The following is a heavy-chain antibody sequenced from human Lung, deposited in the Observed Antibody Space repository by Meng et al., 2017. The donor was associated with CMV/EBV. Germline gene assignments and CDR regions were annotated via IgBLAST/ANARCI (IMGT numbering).Heavy chain of an antibody. CDR1: GFTFSNYE. Sequence: GGSXRLXXAASGFTFSNYEMHWVHQAPGKGLKWVAYISLSEATVHYADSVKGRFTISRDNAKNFLYLQMNSLRAEDTAVYYCARMYSGSRPFDAWGQGTLVTVSS. CDR2: ISLSEATV. D-gene: IGHD3-10*01. V-gene: IGHV3-48*03. J-gene: IGHJ4*02. CDR3: ARMYSGSRPFDA.